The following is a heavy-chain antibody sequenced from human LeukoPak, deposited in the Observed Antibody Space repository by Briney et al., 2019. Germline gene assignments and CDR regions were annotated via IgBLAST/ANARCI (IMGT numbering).Heavy chain of an antibody. V-gene: IGHV3-66*01. CDR3: ARDSYLPFDF. CDR1: GFTVSNNG. J-gene: IGHJ4*02. Sequence: GGSLRLSCVASGFTVSNNGLSWFRQAPGKRLEWVSDISGVGNTYYADSVKGRFTMSRDTSKNTVCLQMESLRVEDTAVYFCARDSYLPFDFWGQGTLVTVSS. D-gene: IGHD2-2*01. CDR2: ISGVGNT.